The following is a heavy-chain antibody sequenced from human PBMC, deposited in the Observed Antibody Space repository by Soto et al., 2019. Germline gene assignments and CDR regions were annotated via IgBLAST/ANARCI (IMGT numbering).Heavy chain of an antibody. CDR3: ARLGGYVSVGYYYLWDS. D-gene: IGHD3-22*01. Sequence: QLQLQESGPGLVKPSETLSLTCRVSDGSMNSDSSYWGWIRQPPGKGLEWIGVINHSGSTYHNLSLKGRVTISVDASRNQFCLKLTSMTAADTAVYYCARLGGYVSVGYYYLWDSWGQGTLVTVSS. J-gene: IGHJ4*02. CDR1: DGSMNSDSSY. V-gene: IGHV4-39*01. CDR2: INHSGST.